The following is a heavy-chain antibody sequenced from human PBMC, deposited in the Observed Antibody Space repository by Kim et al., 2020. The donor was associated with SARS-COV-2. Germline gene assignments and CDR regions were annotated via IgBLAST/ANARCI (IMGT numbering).Heavy chain of an antibody. Sequence: GGSLRLSCAASGFTFSFYSMSWVRQAPGKGLDWVSIISGNAGSTHYADSVEGRVTISRANSKNTLYLQLNSMRAEDTAVYYCACHSAGRGRCYNGMDVWG. CDR1: GFTFSFYS. V-gene: IGHV3-23*01. J-gene: IGHJ6*01. D-gene: IGHD3-10*01. CDR2: ISGNAGST. CDR3: ACHSAGRGRCYNGMDV.